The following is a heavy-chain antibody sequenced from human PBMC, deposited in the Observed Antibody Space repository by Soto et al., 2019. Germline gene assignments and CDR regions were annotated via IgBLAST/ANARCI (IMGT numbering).Heavy chain of an antibody. Sequence: EAQLVESGGGLVQPGGSLRLSCATSGFIFRNVWMHWVRQAPGKGLEWVGRIKREADGGTTDYAAPVKGRFSISRDDSKNILYLQMNSLETEDTAVYFCGGDDVHPYYDMDVWGQGTTVTVSS. D-gene: IGHD2-21*02. CDR2: IKREADGGTT. CDR3: GGDDVHPYYDMDV. V-gene: IGHV3-15*07. CDR1: GFIFRNVW. J-gene: IGHJ6*02.